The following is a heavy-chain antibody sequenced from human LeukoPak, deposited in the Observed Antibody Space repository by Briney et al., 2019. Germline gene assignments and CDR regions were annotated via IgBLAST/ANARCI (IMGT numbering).Heavy chain of an antibody. Sequence: GGSLRLSCAASGFSFSSYSMNWVRQAPGKGLEWVSYISSSSSTIYYADSVKGRFTISRDNAKNSLYLQMNSLGAEDTAVYYCAREPADEEPHFDYWGQGTLVTVSS. CDR3: AREPADEEPHFDY. D-gene: IGHD1-14*01. CDR1: GFSFSSYS. CDR2: ISSSSSTI. J-gene: IGHJ4*02. V-gene: IGHV3-48*01.